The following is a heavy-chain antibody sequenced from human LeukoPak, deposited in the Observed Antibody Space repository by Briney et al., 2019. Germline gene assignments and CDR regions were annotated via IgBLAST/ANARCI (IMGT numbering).Heavy chain of an antibody. CDR3: AREIVVVPAAMAGFDP. D-gene: IGHD2-2*01. J-gene: IGHJ5*02. V-gene: IGHV4-31*03. CDR1: GGSISSGGYY. CDR2: IYYSGST. Sequence: TLSLTCTVSGGSISSGGYYWSWIRQHPGKGLEWIGYIYYSGSTYYNPSLKSRVTISVDTSKNQFSLKLSSVTAADTAVYYCAREIVVVPAAMAGFDPWGQGTLVTVSS.